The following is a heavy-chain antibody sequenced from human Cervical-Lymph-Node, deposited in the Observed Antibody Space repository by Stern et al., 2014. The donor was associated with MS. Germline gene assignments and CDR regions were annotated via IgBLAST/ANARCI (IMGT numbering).Heavy chain of an antibody. CDR1: GFTVTNNY. D-gene: IGHD6-25*01. CDR3: ARGNPGGYYYDYAMDV. CDR2: IYSGGST. V-gene: IGHV3-53*01. J-gene: IGHJ6*02. Sequence: EVQLVESGGGLIQPGGSLRLSCAASGFTVTNNYMTWVRQAPGKGLEWVSLIYSGGSTYYSDSVRGRFTISRDYSKNTLYLQMNTLRAEDTAVYFCARGNPGGYYYDYAMDVWGQGTTVTVSS.